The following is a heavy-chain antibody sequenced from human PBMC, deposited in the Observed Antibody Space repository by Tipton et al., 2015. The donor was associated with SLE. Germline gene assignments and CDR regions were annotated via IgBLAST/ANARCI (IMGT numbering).Heavy chain of an antibody. V-gene: IGHV4-4*02. D-gene: IGHD2-15*01. CDR2: IYYSGST. CDR1: GGSISSSNW. Sequence: TLSLTCAVSGGSISSSNWWSWVRQPPGKGLEWIGEIYYSGSTYYNPSLKSRVTISVDTSKNQFSLKLSSVTAADTAVYYCARGRYCSGGSCYPGAFDIWGQGTMVTVSS. CDR3: ARGRYCSGGSCYPGAFDI. J-gene: IGHJ3*02.